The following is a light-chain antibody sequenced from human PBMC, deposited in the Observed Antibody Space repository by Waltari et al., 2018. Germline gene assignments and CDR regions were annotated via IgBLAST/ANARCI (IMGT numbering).Light chain of an antibody. Sequence: EIVLTQSPATLSLSTGERATLSCRASQSVSSYLAWYQQKPGQAPRLLIYDASNRATGIPARFSGSGSGTDFTLTISSLEPEDVAVYYCQQRSNWTFGQGTKVEIK. CDR3: QQRSNWT. J-gene: IGKJ1*01. CDR2: DAS. V-gene: IGKV3-11*01. CDR1: QSVSSY.